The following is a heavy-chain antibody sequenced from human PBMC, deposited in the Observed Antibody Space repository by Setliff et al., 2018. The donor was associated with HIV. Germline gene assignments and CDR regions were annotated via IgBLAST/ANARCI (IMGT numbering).Heavy chain of an antibody. V-gene: IGHV1-3*01. CDR2: INAGNGDT. CDR1: GYSFTNYG. Sequence: VASVKVSCKASGYSFTNYGISWVRQAPGQRLEWMGWINAGNGDTKYSQKFQGRVTFTWDTSASTAYMELSSLRSEDTALYYCARDSGDDYSDYYYYGMDVWGQGTTVTVSS. J-gene: IGHJ6*02. CDR3: ARDSGDDYSDYYYYGMDV. D-gene: IGHD4-4*01.